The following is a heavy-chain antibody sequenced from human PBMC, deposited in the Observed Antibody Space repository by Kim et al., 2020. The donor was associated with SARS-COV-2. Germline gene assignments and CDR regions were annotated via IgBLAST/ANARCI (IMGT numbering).Heavy chain of an antibody. CDR1: GGSLSSSSYD. J-gene: IGHJ6*03. D-gene: IGHD6-19*01. CDR3: ARHQRYISGWYVAFYYYYMDV. Sequence: SQTLALTCTVSGGSLSSSSYDWGWIRQPPGKGLEWIGTAYYIGNTYHNPSLKSRVTISEDTSKNQFPLKLGSVTAADTAVYNCARHQRYISGWYVAFYYYYMDVWGKGTTVTVSS. V-gene: IGHV4-39*01. CDR2: AYYIGNT.